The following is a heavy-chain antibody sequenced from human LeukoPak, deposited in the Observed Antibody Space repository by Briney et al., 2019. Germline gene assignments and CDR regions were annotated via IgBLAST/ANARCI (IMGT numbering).Heavy chain of an antibody. Sequence: SETLSLTCTVSGGSISSYYWSWIRQPPGKGLEWIGYIYYSGSTNYNPSLKSRVTISVDMSKNQFSLKLSSVTAADTAVYYCARHMGGYSSSWYDYWGQGTLVTVSS. CDR1: GGSISSYY. D-gene: IGHD6-13*01. J-gene: IGHJ4*02. V-gene: IGHV4-59*08. CDR3: ARHMGGYSSSWYDY. CDR2: IYYSGST.